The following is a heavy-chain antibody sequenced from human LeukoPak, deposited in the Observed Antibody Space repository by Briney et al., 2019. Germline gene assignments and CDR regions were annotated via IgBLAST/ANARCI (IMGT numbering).Heavy chain of an antibody. V-gene: IGHV1-69*05. D-gene: IGHD4-17*01. CDR2: IIPIFGTA. Sequence: SVTVSCKASGGTFSSYAISWVRQAPGQGLEWMGGIIPIFGTANYAQKFQGRVTITTDESTSTAYMELSSPRSEDTAVYYCARDPHYGDYVGNAFDIWGQGTMVTVSS. J-gene: IGHJ3*02. CDR1: GGTFSSYA. CDR3: ARDPHYGDYVGNAFDI.